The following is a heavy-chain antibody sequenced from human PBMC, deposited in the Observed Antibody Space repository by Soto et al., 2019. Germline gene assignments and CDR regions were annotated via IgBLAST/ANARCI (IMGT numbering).Heavy chain of an antibody. CDR2: ISGSGGST. V-gene: IGHV3-23*01. J-gene: IGHJ4*02. Sequence: GGSLRLSCAASGFTISSYAMSWVRQAPGKWLEWVSAISGSGGSTYYADSVKGRFTISRDNSKNTLYLQMNSLRTADTAVYYCVKDWYQFPIRFDYWGQGXMVTVYS. CDR3: VKDWYQFPIRFDY. D-gene: IGHD2-2*01. CDR1: GFTISSYA.